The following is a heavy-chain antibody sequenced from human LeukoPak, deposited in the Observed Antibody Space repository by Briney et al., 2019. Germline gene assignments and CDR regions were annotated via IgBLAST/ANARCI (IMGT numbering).Heavy chain of an antibody. V-gene: IGHV1-69*05. Sequence: SVKVSCKACGGTFSSYAISWVRQAPGQGLEWMGGIIPIFGTANYAQKFQGRVTITTDESTSTAYMELSSLRSEDTAVYYCARDRIEADRYFDYWGQGTLVTVSS. J-gene: IGHJ4*02. CDR3: ARDRIEADRYFDY. CDR2: IIPIFGTA. CDR1: GGTFSSYA. D-gene: IGHD6-13*01.